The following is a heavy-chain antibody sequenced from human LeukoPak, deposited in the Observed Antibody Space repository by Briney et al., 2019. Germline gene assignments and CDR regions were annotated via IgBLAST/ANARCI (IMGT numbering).Heavy chain of an antibody. J-gene: IGHJ3*02. V-gene: IGHV1-8*01. Sequence: GASVTVSCKASGYTFTSYDINWVRQATGQGLEWMGWMNPNSGNTGYAQKFQGRVTMTRNTSISTAYMELSSLRSEDTAVYYCVVPAVDHAFDIWGQGTMVTVSS. CDR1: GYTFTSYD. CDR3: VVPAVDHAFDI. D-gene: IGHD2-2*01. CDR2: MNPNSGNT.